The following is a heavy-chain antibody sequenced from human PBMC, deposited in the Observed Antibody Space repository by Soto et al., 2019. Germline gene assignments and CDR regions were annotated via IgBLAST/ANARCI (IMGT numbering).Heavy chain of an antibody. Sequence: QVQLVQSGAEVKKPGSSVKVSCKASGGTFSNYAITWVRQAPGQGLEWVARIIPIFGTTNVAQKFQGRVTITADEXTXXAYMELRGLRSDDPAVYYWAKDGGADGYFGNWLDPWGQGTLVTVSS. D-gene: IGHD5-12*01. J-gene: IGHJ5*02. CDR1: GGTFSNYA. CDR2: IIPIFGTT. V-gene: IGHV1-69*15. CDR3: AKDGGADGYFGNWLDP.